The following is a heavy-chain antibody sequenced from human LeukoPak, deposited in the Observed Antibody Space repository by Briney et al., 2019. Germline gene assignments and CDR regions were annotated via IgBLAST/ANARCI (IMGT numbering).Heavy chain of an antibody. V-gene: IGHV3-30*03. J-gene: IGHJ5*02. D-gene: IGHD6-13*01. Sequence: GGSLRLSCAASGFTFSSYGMHWVRQAPGEGLEWVAVISYDGSNKYYADSVKGRFTISRDNSKNTLYLQMNSLRAEDTAVYYCARDIAAAGTEGWFDPWGQGTLVTVSS. CDR1: GFTFSSYG. CDR3: ARDIAAAGTEGWFDP. CDR2: ISYDGSNK.